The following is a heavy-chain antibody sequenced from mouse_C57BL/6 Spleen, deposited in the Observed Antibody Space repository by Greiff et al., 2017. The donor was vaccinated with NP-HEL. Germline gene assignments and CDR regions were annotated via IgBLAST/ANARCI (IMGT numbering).Heavy chain of an antibody. CDR3: AKGAIPITTVVGNYFDY. CDR2: IWGDGST. J-gene: IGHJ2*01. V-gene: IGHV2-3*01. CDR1: GFSLTSYG. Sequence: VKLMESGPGLVAPSQSLSITCTVSGFSLTSYGVSWVRQPPGKGLEWLGVIWGDGSTNYHSALISRLSISKDNSKSQVFLKLNSLQTDDTATYYCAKGAIPITTVVGNYFDYWGQGTTLTVSS. D-gene: IGHD1-1*01.